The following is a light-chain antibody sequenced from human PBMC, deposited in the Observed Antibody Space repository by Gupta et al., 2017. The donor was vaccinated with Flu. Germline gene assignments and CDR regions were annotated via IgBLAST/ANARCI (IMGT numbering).Light chain of an antibody. CDR3: QQRCNWPTWT. CDR1: QSVSSY. Sequence: EIVLTQSPATLSLSPGERATLSCRASQSVSSYLAWYQQKPGQAPRLLIYDASNRDTGIPARFSGSGYGTDFTLTISSREPEDFAVYYCQQRCNWPTWTFGQGTKLEIK. V-gene: IGKV3-11*01. J-gene: IGKJ1*01. CDR2: DAS.